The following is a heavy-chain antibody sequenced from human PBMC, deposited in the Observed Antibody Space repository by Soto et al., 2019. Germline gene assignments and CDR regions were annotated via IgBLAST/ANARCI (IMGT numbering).Heavy chain of an antibody. D-gene: IGHD6-13*01. CDR1: GFTVSSNY. CDR3: ARVERYSSSWYPSYYYYYMDV. V-gene: IGHV3-66*01. J-gene: IGHJ6*03. CDR2: IYSGGST. Sequence: GGSLRLSCAASGFTVSSNYMSWVRQAPGKGLEWVSVIYSGGSTYYADSVKGRFTISRDNSKNTLYLQMNSLRAEDTAVYYCARVERYSSSWYPSYYYYYMDVWGKGTTVTVSS.